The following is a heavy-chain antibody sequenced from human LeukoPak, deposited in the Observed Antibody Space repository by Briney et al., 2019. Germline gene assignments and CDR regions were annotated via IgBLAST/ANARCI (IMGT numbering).Heavy chain of an antibody. CDR1: GGTFSSYA. CDR3: ARDQEGFDY. V-gene: IGHV1-46*01. CDR2: IYPRDGST. Sequence: WASVNVSCTASGGTFSSYAISWVRQAPGQGLEWMGMIYPRDGSTSYAQKFQGRVTATRDTSTSTVHMELSGLRSEDTAVYYCARDQEGFDYWGQGTLVTVPS. J-gene: IGHJ4*02.